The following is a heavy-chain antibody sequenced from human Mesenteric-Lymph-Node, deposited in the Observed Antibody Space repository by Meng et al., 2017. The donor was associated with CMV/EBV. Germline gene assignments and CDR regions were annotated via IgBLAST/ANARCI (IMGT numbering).Heavy chain of an antibody. CDR3: ARADTAMVPYYYYGMDV. D-gene: IGHD5-18*01. CDR1: GFTFSTYP. V-gene: IGHV3-21*01. Sequence: GESLKISCAASGFTFSTYPMSWVRQAPGKGLEWVSSISSSSSYIYYADSVKGRFTISRDNAKNSLYLQMNSLRAEDTAVYYCARADTAMVPYYYYGMDVWGQGTTVTVSS. J-gene: IGHJ6*02. CDR2: ISSSSSYI.